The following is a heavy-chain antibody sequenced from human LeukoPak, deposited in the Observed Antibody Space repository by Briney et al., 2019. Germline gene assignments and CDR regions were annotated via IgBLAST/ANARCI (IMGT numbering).Heavy chain of an antibody. CDR2: IKQDVSEK. Sequence: GGSLRLSCAPSGFTFTSYWMSCVRHAPGKGLEWVANIKQDVSEKYYVDSVKDRFTISRDNAKNSLYLQMNSLRAEDTAVYYCARDDCSSIGCYHNWFDPWGQGTLVTVSS. D-gene: IGHD2-2*01. CDR3: ARDDCSSIGCYHNWFDP. V-gene: IGHV3-7*01. J-gene: IGHJ5*02. CDR1: GFTFTSYW.